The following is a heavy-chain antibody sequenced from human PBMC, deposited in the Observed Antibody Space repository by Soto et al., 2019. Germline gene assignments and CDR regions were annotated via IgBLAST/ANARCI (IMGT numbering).Heavy chain of an antibody. D-gene: IGHD3-10*01. Sequence: SETLSLTCTVSGGSISSNSYYWGWIRQPPGKGLEWIGSIYYSGSTYYNPSLKSRVTISVDTSKNQFSLKLSSVTAADTAVYYCARLSQTYYYGSRSYFYYMDVWGKGTTVTVSS. V-gene: IGHV4-39*01. J-gene: IGHJ6*03. CDR1: GGSISSNSYY. CDR2: IYYSGST. CDR3: ARLSQTYYYGSRSYFYYMDV.